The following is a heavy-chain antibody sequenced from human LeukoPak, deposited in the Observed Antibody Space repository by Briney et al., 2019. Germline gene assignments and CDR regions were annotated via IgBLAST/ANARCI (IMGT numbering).Heavy chain of an antibody. CDR2: IYYSGST. V-gene: IGHV4-59*01. Sequence: SETLSLTCTVSGGSISSYYWSWIRQPPGKGLEWIGYIYYSGSTNYNPSLKSRVTISVDTSKNQFSLKLSSMTAADTAVYYCARGYYDSSGYYNWFDPWGQGTLVTVSS. J-gene: IGHJ5*02. CDR1: GGSISSYY. D-gene: IGHD3-22*01. CDR3: ARGYYDSSGYYNWFDP.